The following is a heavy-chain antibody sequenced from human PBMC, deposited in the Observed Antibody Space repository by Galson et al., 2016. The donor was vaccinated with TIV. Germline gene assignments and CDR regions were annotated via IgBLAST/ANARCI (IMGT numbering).Heavy chain of an antibody. Sequence: SLRLSCAASGFTFSSYEMNWVRQAPGKGLEWVSYIIESGRSTYYADSVKGRFTISRDNSKKTLYLQMNRLRSEDTSVYYCARVFLSYSFDYWGQGTLVTVSA. CDR2: IIESGRST. CDR1: GFTFSSYE. V-gene: IGHV3-48*03. J-gene: IGHJ4*02. CDR3: ARVFLSYSFDY. D-gene: IGHD2/OR15-2a*01.